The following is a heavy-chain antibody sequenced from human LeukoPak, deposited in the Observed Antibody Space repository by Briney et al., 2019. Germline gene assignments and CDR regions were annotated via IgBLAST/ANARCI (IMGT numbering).Heavy chain of an antibody. CDR2: IRSKANSYAT. CDR3: TSVIAMVRGETDY. Sequence: GGSLTLSCAASGFTFSGSAMHWVRQAAGKGLEGVGRIRSKANSYATAYAASVKGSFTISRDDSKNTAYLQMNSLKTEDTAVYYCTSVIAMVRGETDYWGQGTLVTVSS. J-gene: IGHJ4*02. V-gene: IGHV3-73*01. CDR1: GFTFSGSA. D-gene: IGHD3-10*01.